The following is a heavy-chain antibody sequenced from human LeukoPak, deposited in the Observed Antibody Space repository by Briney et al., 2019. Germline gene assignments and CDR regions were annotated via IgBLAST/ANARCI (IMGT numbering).Heavy chain of an antibody. V-gene: IGHV3-7*01. J-gene: IGHJ4*02. CDR2: IKQDGSEK. Sequence: GGSLRLSCAASGFIFSTYWMSWVRQAPGKGLEWVANIKQDGSEKYYVDSVKGRFTISRDNANNSLFLQMNSLRVEDTAVYYCARDLGITGSGGKWGQGTLVTVSS. CDR1: GFIFSTYW. CDR3: ARDLGITGSGGK. D-gene: IGHD1-20*01.